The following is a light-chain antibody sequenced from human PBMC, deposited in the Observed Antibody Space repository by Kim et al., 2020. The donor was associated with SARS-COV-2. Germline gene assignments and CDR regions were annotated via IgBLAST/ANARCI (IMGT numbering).Light chain of an antibody. CDR2: GAS. CDR3: QQSNSFPPALT. CDR1: QGISNW. J-gene: IGKJ4*01. Sequence: DIQMTQSPSSVSASVGDRVTITCRASQGISNWLGWYQQKPGKVPELLIYGASNLQTGAPSRFSGSGSETEFTLTISSLQPEDFATYYCQQSNSFPPALTFGGGTKLEI. V-gene: IGKV1D-12*01.